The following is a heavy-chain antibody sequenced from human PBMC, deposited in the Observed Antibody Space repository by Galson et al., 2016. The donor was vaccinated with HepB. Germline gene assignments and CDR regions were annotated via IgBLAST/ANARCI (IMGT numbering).Heavy chain of an antibody. D-gene: IGHD3-16*01. CDR3: ATTRLSDN. CDR1: GFTFKNYW. Sequence: SLRLSCAASGFTFKNYWMSWVRQAPGKGLEWVANIKPDGSDANYVDSVRGRFTISRDSAKNSLFLQMNVVRAEDTAVYYCATTRLSDNWGQGTLVTVSS. V-gene: IGHV3-7*01. CDR2: IKPDGSDA. J-gene: IGHJ4*02.